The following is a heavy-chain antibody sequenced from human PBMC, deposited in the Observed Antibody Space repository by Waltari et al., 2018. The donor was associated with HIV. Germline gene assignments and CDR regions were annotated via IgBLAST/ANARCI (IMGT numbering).Heavy chain of an antibody. J-gene: IGHJ4*02. CDR2: INSDGGST. D-gene: IGHD3-16*01. Sequence: EVQLVESGGGLVQPGGSLRLSCAASGFTFSSYWMHWVRQAPGKGLVWVSLINSDGGSTNYGDSVKGRFTISRDDAKNTVYLQMNSLRAEDTALYYCASLYNYVWGSPPPFDYWGQGTLVTVSS. CDR3: ASLYNYVWGSPPPFDY. CDR1: GFTFSSYW. V-gene: IGHV3-74*01.